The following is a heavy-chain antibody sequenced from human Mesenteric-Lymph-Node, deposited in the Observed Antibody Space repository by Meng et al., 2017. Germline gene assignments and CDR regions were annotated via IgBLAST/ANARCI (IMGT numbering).Heavy chain of an antibody. V-gene: IGHV3-74*01. CDR3: ARDLRSSYYYLAFDI. Sequence: GESLKISCAASGFTFSSYWMHWVRQAPGEGLMWVSRINGGGTATGYADSVKGRFTISRDNARDTVYLQMNSPTVEDTAVYYCARDLRSSYYYLAFDIWGQGTMVTVSS. D-gene: IGHD3-22*01. J-gene: IGHJ3*02. CDR1: GFTFSSYW. CDR2: INGGGTAT.